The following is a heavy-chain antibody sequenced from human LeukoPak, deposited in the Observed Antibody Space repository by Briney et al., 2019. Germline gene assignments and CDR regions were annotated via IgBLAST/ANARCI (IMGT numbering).Heavy chain of an antibody. V-gene: IGHV3-30-3*01. D-gene: IGHD3-3*01. CDR2: ISYDGSNK. Sequence: GGSLRLSCAASGSTFSSYAMHRVRQAPGKGLEWVAVISYDGSNKYYADSVKGRFTISRDNSKNTLYLQMNSLRAEDTAVYYCAGQVLEWSGGWFDPWGQGTLVTVSS. CDR1: GSTFSSYA. CDR3: AGQVLEWSGGWFDP. J-gene: IGHJ5*02.